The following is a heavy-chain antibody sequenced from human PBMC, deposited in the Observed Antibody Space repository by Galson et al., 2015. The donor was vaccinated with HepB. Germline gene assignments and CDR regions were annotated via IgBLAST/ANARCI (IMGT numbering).Heavy chain of an antibody. J-gene: IGHJ4*02. CDR2: ISAYNGNT. CDR1: GYTFTSYG. D-gene: IGHD2-15*01. CDR3: ARPIRGGYCSGGSCYFLVFDDSYYFDY. Sequence: SVKVSCKASGYTFTSYGISWVRQAPGQGLEWMGWISAYNGNTNYAQKLQGRVTMTTDTSTSTAYMELRSLRSDDTAVYYCARPIRGGYCSGGSCYFLVFDDSYYFDYWGQGTLVTVSS. V-gene: IGHV1-18*04.